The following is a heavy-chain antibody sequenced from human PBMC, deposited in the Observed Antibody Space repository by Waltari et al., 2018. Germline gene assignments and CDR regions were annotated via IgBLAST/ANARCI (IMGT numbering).Heavy chain of an antibody. CDR3: TGGAVTGTDF. CDR2: IRSKPNNYAT. V-gene: IGHV3-73*01. J-gene: IGHJ4*02. Sequence: EVQVVESGGGLVQPGGSLKLSCATPGFTFSGSTIHWFRQTSGKGLEWIGRIRSKPNNYATRYTASVEGRFTISRDDSENTAYLQMSSLMTEDTAVYYCTGGAVTGTDFWGQGTLVTVSS. CDR1: GFTFSGST. D-gene: IGHD6-13*01.